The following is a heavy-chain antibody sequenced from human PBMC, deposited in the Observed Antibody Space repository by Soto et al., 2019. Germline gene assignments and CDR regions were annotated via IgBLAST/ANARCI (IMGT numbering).Heavy chain of an antibody. V-gene: IGHV3-23*01. CDR3: AKDSLFGELSS. D-gene: IGHD3-10*01. J-gene: IGHJ5*02. CDR1: VFTFISYA. CDR2: ISGSGGST. Sequence: PGWSLRLSCASSVFTFISYAMSWVRQAPGKGLEWVSAISGSGGSTYYADSVKGGFTISRDNSKNTLYLQMNSLRAEDTAVYYCAKDSLFGELSSWGQGTLVTVSS.